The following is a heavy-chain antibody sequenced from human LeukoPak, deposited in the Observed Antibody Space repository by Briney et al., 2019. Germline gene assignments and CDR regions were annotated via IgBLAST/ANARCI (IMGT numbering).Heavy chain of an antibody. CDR1: GFTVSSNY. J-gene: IGHJ3*02. CDR2: IYSGGST. Sequence: GGFLRLSCAASGFTVSSNYMSWVRQAPGKGLEWVSVIYSGGSTYYADSVKGRFTISRDNSKNTLYLQMNSLRAEDTAVYYCARETYYDSSGLGYDIWGQGTMVTVSS. V-gene: IGHV3-66*01. CDR3: ARETYYDSSGLGYDI. D-gene: IGHD3-22*01.